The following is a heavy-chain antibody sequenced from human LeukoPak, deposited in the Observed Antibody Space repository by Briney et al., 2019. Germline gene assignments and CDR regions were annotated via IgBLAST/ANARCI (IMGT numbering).Heavy chain of an antibody. CDR2: ITGTGGST. CDR1: GFTFTIYA. D-gene: IGHD3/OR15-3a*01. J-gene: IGHJ3*02. V-gene: IGHV3-23*01. Sequence: GGSLRLSCAASGFTFTIYAMSWVRQAPGKGLEWVSAITGTGGSTYYAASVKGRFTVSRDNSKNTLYLQMSSLRAEDTAMYYCAKVRDTRDWYKDAFDIWGQGTRVTVSS. CDR3: AKVRDTRDWYKDAFDI.